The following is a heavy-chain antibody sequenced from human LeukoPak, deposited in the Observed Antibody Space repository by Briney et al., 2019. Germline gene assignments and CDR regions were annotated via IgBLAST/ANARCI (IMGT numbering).Heavy chain of an antibody. D-gene: IGHD3-22*01. Sequence: ASVKVSCKASGYTFTGYYMHWVRQAPGQGLEWMGWINPNSGGTNYAQKFQGRVTMTRDTSISAAYMELSRLRSDDTAVYYCARNRYYDSSGYRRPDAFDIWGQGTMVTVSS. J-gene: IGHJ3*02. CDR1: GYTFTGYY. CDR2: INPNSGGT. V-gene: IGHV1-2*02. CDR3: ARNRYYDSSGYRRPDAFDI.